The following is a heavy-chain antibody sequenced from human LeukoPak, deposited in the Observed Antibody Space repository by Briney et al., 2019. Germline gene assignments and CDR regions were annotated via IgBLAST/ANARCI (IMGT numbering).Heavy chain of an antibody. D-gene: IGHD3-10*01. CDR2: INHGGST. V-gene: IGHV4-34*01. J-gene: IGHJ5*01. CDR3: ATQHQGSHRGFDS. Sequence: SETLSLTCAVYGGSFSGYYWSWIRQPPGKGLEWIGEINHGGSTNYSPSLKSRVTISLDTSKNQFSLKLSSVTAADTAVYYCATQHQGSHRGFDSWGQGTLVTVSS. CDR1: GGSFSGYY.